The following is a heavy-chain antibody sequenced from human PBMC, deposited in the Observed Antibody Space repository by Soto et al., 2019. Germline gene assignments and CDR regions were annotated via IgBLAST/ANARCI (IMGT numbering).Heavy chain of an antibody. V-gene: IGHV3-30*18. CDR3: TKGVVVITSYFQQ. CDR1: GFTFSSYG. D-gene: IGHD3-22*01. CDR2: ISYDESNK. Sequence: QVQLVESGGGVVQPGRSLRLPCAASGFTFSSYGMHWVRQAPGKGLEWVAVISYDESNKYYADSVKGRFTISRDNSKNTLYLQMNSLRPEDTAVYYCTKGVVVITSYFQQWGQGTLVTVSS. J-gene: IGHJ1*01.